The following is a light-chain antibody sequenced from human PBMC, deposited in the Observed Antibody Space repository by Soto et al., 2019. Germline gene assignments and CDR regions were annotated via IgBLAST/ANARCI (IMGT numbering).Light chain of an antibody. CDR2: GAS. V-gene: IGKV3D-7*01. J-gene: IGKJ5*01. CDR3: QQDYNLPIT. CDR1: QSVSSSY. Sequence: EIVLTQSPGTLSLSPVERATLSCRASQSVSSSYLAWYHQKPGQAPRVLIYGASIRATGVPARFSGSGSGTEFTLTISSLQPEDFAVYYCQQDYNLPITFGQGTRLEIK.